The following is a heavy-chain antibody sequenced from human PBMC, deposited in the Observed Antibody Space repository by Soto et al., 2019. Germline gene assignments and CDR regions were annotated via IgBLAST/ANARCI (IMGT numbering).Heavy chain of an antibody. CDR3: ARAPLGYCSGGSCYDWFDP. V-gene: IGHV4-31*03. Sequence: QVQLQESGPGLVKPSQTLSLTCTVSGGSISSGGYYWSWIRQHPGKGLEWIGYIYYSGSTYYNPSLKSRVTISVDTSKNPFSLKLSSVTAADTAVYYCARAPLGYCSGGSCYDWFDPWGQGTLVTVSS. D-gene: IGHD2-15*01. CDR2: IYYSGST. J-gene: IGHJ5*02. CDR1: GGSISSGGYY.